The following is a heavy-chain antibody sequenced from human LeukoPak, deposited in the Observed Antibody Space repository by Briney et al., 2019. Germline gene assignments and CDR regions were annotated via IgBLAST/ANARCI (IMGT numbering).Heavy chain of an antibody. CDR1: GGSISSGGYS. J-gene: IGHJ4*02. V-gene: IGHV4-30-4*07. D-gene: IGHD3-10*01. Sequence: KPSETLSLTCAVSGGSISSGGYSWSWIRQPPGKGLEWIGYIYYSGSTYYNPSLKSRVTISVDTSKNQFSLKLSSVTAADTAVYYCATKGGSGSSYFDYWGQGTLVTVSS. CDR3: ATKGGSGSSYFDY. CDR2: IYYSGST.